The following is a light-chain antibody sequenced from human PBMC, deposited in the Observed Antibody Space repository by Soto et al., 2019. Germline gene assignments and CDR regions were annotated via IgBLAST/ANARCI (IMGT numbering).Light chain of an antibody. CDR2: DVS. J-gene: IGLJ1*01. V-gene: IGLV2-14*01. CDR1: SRDVGGYNY. Sequence: QSALTQPASVSGSPGQSITISCTGTSRDVGGYNYVSWYQQHPGKAPKLMIYDVSDRPSGVSNRFSGSKSGNTASLTISGLQADDEADYYCSSYTSGFYVFGTGTKLTVL. CDR3: SSYTSGFYV.